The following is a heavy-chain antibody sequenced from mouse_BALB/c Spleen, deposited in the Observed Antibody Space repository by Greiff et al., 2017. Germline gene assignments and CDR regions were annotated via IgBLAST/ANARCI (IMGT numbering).Heavy chain of an antibody. J-gene: IGHJ2*01. CDR2: INPSSGYT. CDR1: GYTFTSYT. Sequence: QVQLKESGAELARPGASVKMSCKASGYTFTSYTMHWVKQRPGQGLEWIGYINPSSGYTNYNQKFKDKATLTADKSSSTAYMQLSSLTSEDSAVYYCARRPNWDVGDYFDYWGQGTTLTVSS. D-gene: IGHD4-1*01. CDR3: ARRPNWDVGDYFDY. V-gene: IGHV1-4*01.